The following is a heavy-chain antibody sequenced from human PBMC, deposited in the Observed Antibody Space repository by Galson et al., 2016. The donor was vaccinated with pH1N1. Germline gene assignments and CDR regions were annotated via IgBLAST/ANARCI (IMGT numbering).Heavy chain of an antibody. J-gene: IGHJ4*02. D-gene: IGHD7-27*01. Sequence: SVKVSCKASGYIFTRDYFHWVRQAPGQGLEWMGVIDPSNGGTTFAQKFQGLATMTRDTSTSTVYMELSGLKSDDTAVYYCIRDLGRLRDFWGQGTLVTVSS. CDR2: IDPSNGGT. CDR1: GYIFTRDY. CDR3: IRDLGRLRDF. V-gene: IGHV1-46*03.